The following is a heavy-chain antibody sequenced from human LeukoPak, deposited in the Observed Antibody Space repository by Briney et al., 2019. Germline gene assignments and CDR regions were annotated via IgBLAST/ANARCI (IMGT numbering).Heavy chain of an antibody. D-gene: IGHD1-26*01. CDR2: IKQDGSEK. V-gene: IGHV3-7*03. J-gene: IGHJ4*02. CDR1: GFTFSSYW. Sequence: PGGSLRLSCAASGFTFSSYWMSWVRQAPGKGPEWVANIKQDGSEKYYVDSVRGRFTISRDNAKNTLYLQMNSLRAEDTAVYYCAREGGSFSSGIDYWGQGTLVTVSS. CDR3: AREGGSFSSGIDY.